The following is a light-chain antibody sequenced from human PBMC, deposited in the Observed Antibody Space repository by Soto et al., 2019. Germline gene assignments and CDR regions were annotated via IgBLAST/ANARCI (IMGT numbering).Light chain of an antibody. CDR1: HKITAY. CDR3: QHYSNWPPWT. CDR2: CAS. J-gene: IGKJ1*01. V-gene: IGKV3-15*01. Sequence: EIVLTQSPDTLSLSPGERATLSCRASHKITAYSLAWYQQKLGQAPRLLIYCASTRAAGIPGRFSGSGSGTEFTLTLSSLQSEDFAVYYCQHYSNWPPWTFGQGTKVDIK.